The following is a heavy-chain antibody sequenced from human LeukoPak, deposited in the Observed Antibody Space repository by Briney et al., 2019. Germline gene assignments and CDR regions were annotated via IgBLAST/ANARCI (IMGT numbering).Heavy chain of an antibody. CDR1: GYTSTGYY. CDR3: AREGDYRGDWFDP. V-gene: IGHV1-2*02. CDR2: INPNSGGT. J-gene: IGHJ5*02. Sequence: ASVKVSCKASGYTSTGYYMHWVRQAPGQGLEWMGWINPNSGGTNYAQKFQGRVTMTRDTSISTAYMELSRLRSDDTAVYYCAREGDYRGDWFDPWGQGTLVTVSS. D-gene: IGHD3-16*01.